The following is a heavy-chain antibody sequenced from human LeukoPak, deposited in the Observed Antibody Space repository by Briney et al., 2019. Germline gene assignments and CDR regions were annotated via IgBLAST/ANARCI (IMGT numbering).Heavy chain of an antibody. V-gene: IGHV3-66*02. CDR1: GFTVSSNY. Sequence: PGGSLRLSCAASGFTVSSNYMSWVSQTPGKGREWVSVIYSGGSTYYTDSVTGRFTISRDNSKSTLYLQMNSRRAEDTAVYYCASLRGDYWGQGTLVTVSS. CDR2: IYSGGST. CDR3: ASLRGDY. J-gene: IGHJ4*02.